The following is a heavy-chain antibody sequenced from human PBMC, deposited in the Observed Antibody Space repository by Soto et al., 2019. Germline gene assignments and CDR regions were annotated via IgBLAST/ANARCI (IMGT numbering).Heavy chain of an antibody. CDR2: IIPIFGTA. D-gene: IGHD6-19*01. CDR1: GYTFSSYA. CDR3: ASSSGWSYYFDY. Sequence: SVKVSCKASGYTFSSYAISWVRQAPGQGLEWMGGIIPIFGTANYAQKFQGRVTITADESTSTAYMELSSLRSEDTAVYYCASSSGWSYYFDYWGQGTLVTVSS. V-gene: IGHV1-69*13. J-gene: IGHJ4*02.